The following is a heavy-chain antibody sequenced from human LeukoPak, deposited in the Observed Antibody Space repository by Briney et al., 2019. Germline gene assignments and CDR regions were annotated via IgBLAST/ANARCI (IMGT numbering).Heavy chain of an antibody. D-gene: IGHD3-3*01. V-gene: IGHV4-59*08. Sequence: PSETLSLTCTVSGGSISSYYWSWIRQPPGKGPEWIGYIYYSGSTNYNPSLKSRVTISVDTSKNQFSLKLSSVTAADTAVYYCARLSYDFWSGYYKAFDYWGQGTLVTVSS. CDR2: IYYSGST. CDR1: GGSISSYY. CDR3: ARLSYDFWSGYYKAFDY. J-gene: IGHJ4*02.